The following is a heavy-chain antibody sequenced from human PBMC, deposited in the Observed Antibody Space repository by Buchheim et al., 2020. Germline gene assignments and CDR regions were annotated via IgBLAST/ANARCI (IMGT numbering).Heavy chain of an antibody. Sequence: QVQLQESGPGLVKPSGTLSLTCAVSGGSISSSNWWSWVRQPPGKGLEWIGEIYHSGSTNYNPSLKSRVTISADKSKNQFSLKLSSVTAADTAVYYCARGKDYYDSSGYQSGAVDYWGQGTL. D-gene: IGHD3-22*01. V-gene: IGHV4-4*02. CDR3: ARGKDYYDSSGYQSGAVDY. J-gene: IGHJ4*02. CDR2: IYHSGST. CDR1: GGSISSSNW.